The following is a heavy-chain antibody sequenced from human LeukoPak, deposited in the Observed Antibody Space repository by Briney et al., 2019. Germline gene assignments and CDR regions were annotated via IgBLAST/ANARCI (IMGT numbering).Heavy chain of an antibody. CDR1: GLTFSNYW. CDR3: TRQQLVFDC. Sequence: GGSLRLSCAASGLTFSNYWMSWVRQAPGKGLEWVGHIKSKTDGGTTDYAAPVKGRFTISRDDSKNTLYLQMNSLKAEDTAVYYCTRQQLVFDCWGQGTLVTVSS. D-gene: IGHD6-13*01. CDR2: IKSKTDGGTT. J-gene: IGHJ4*02. V-gene: IGHV3-15*01.